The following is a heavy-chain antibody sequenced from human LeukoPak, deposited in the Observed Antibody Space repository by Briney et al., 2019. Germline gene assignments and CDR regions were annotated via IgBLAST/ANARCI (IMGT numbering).Heavy chain of an antibody. CDR2: ISNSGDAT. V-gene: IGHV3-23*01. CDR3: AKAPPYKKYFDY. Sequence: GGSLRLSCAASGFTFSSYSMNWVRQAPGKGLEWVSTISNSGDATYYADSVKGRFTISRDNSKNTLYQQMNSLRAEDTAVYYCAKAPPYKKYFDYWGQGTLVTVSS. D-gene: IGHD1-1*01. CDR1: GFTFSSYS. J-gene: IGHJ4*02.